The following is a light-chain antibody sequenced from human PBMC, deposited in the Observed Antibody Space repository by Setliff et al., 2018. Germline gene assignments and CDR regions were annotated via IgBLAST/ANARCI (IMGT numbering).Light chain of an antibody. CDR1: NTDVGRYIF. V-gene: IGLV2-14*03. CDR3: SSYTSSSTRV. J-gene: IGLJ1*01. Sequence: QSVLTQPASVSGSPGQSITISCTGSNTDVGRYIFVSWYQQHPGKAPRLMIFDVSNRPSGVSNRFSGSKSGSTASLTISGLQPEDEADYYCSSYTSSSTRVFGTGTKVTVL. CDR2: DVS.